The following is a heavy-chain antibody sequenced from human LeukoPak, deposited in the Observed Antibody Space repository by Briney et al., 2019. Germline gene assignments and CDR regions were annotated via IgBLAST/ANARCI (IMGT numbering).Heavy chain of an antibody. V-gene: IGHV3-33*01. Sequence: PGRSLRLSCAASGFTFSSYGMYWVRQAPGKGLEWVAVIWYDGSNKYYADSVKGRFTISRDNTKNSLSLQMNSLIVEDTAVYYCARAGSNWNYVYWGQGTLVTVSS. CDR1: GFTFSSYG. CDR3: ARAGSNWNYVY. J-gene: IGHJ4*02. D-gene: IGHD1-7*01. CDR2: IWYDGSNK.